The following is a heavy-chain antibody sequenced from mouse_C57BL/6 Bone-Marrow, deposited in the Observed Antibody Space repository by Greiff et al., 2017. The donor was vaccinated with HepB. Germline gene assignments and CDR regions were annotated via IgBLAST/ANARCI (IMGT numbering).Heavy chain of an antibody. Sequence: QVQLKQPGAELVMPGASVKLSCKASGYTFTSYWMHWVKQRPGQGLEWIGEIDPSDSYTNYNQKFKGKSTLTVDKSSSTAYMQLSSLTSEDSAVYYCARDDGYYPYFDYWGQGTTLTVSS. CDR2: IDPSDSYT. V-gene: IGHV1-69*01. J-gene: IGHJ2*01. CDR1: GYTFTSYW. D-gene: IGHD2-3*01. CDR3: ARDDGYYPYFDY.